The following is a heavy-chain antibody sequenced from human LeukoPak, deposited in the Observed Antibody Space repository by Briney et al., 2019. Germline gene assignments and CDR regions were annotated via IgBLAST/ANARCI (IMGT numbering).Heavy chain of an antibody. D-gene: IGHD3-10*01. CDR3: ARSDSGSYYNIAPFDAFDI. CDR2: IRSKANSYAT. V-gene: IGHV3-73*01. CDR1: GFTFSGSA. Sequence: SGGSLRLSCAASGFTFSGSAMHWVRQASGKGLEWVGRIRSKANSYATAYAASVKGRFTISRDDSKNTAYLQMNSLRVADTAVYYCARSDSGSYYNIAPFDAFDIWGQGTMVTVSS. J-gene: IGHJ3*02.